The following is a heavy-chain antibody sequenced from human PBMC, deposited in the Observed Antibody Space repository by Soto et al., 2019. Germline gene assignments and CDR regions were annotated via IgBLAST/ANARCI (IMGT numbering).Heavy chain of an antibody. J-gene: IGHJ6*02. CDR2: IKPDGSEQ. CDR1: EFTFDKYY. V-gene: IGHV3-7*01. D-gene: IGHD1-20*01. CDR3: ARGNWNYYYGFDV. Sequence: HPGGSLRLSCAASEFTFDKYYMTWVRQAPGKGPEWVANIKPDGSEQYYVDSVKGRFTISRDNANNSLYLQMNSLRAEDTAVYFCARGNWNYYYGFDVWDQGTTVTV.